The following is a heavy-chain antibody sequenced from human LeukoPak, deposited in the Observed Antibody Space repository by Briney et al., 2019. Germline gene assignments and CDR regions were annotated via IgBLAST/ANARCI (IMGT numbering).Heavy chain of an antibody. J-gene: IGHJ6*02. D-gene: IGHD3-22*01. Sequence: GGSPRLSCAASGFTFASYAMTWVRQAPGKGLEWFSAISGSGGSTYYADSVKGRFTISRDNYKNTLYLQMNSLRAEDTAVYYCARDSGTYDSSGYYGLSYYGMDVWGQGTTVTVSS. V-gene: IGHV3-23*01. CDR3: ARDSGTYDSSGYYGLSYYGMDV. CDR1: GFTFASYA. CDR2: ISGSGGST.